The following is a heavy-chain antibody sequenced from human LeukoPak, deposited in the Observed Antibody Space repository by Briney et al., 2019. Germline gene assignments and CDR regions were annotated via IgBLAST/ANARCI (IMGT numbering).Heavy chain of an antibody. D-gene: IGHD1-1*01. CDR2: INPNSGNT. V-gene: IGHV1-8*03. J-gene: IGHJ6*03. CDR3: ARGGPLDYYMDV. CDR1: GYTFTGYY. Sequence: ASVKVSCKASGYTFTGYYMHWVRQAPGQGLEWMGWINPNSGNTGYAQKFQGRVTITRNTSMSTAYMELSSLRSEDTAVYYCARGGPLDYYMDVWGKGTTVTVSS.